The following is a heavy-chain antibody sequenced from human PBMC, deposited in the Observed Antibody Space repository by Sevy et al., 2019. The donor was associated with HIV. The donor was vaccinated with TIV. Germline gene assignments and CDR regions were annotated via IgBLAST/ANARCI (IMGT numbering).Heavy chain of an antibody. Sequence: SETLSLTCTVSGDSITSYYWAWIRQPPGKGLEWIGNVHNGGSTNYNPSLKSRLTISVDTTNNRFSLKLGSLTVADTAVYFCARPHTSGWTRFEHCGQGILVTVSS. CDR3: ARPHTSGWTRFEH. J-gene: IGHJ4*02. CDR1: GDSITSYY. V-gene: IGHV4-59*01. CDR2: VHNGGST. D-gene: IGHD6-19*01.